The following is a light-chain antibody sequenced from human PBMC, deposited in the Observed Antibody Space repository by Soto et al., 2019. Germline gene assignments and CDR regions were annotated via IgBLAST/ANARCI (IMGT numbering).Light chain of an antibody. CDR1: SSDVGFYNY. CDR3: SSYTSSSTLV. CDR2: DVS. Sequence: QSALTQPASVSGSPGQSITVSCSGTSSDVGFYNYVSWYQQHPGKAPKLMIYDVSDRPSGVSNRISGSKSGTTASLTISGLQAEDEADYYCSSYTSSSTLVFGGGTQLTVL. V-gene: IGLV2-14*03. J-gene: IGLJ2*01.